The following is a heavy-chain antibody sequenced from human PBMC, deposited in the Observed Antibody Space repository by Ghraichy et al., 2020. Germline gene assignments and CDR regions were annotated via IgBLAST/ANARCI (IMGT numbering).Heavy chain of an antibody. J-gene: IGHJ4*02. D-gene: IGHD1-14*01. CDR2: TYYTSKWYS. CDR1: GESVSNNNVA. CDR3: ARERDNTLGY. Sequence: SQTLSLTCAISGESVSNNNVAWNWIRQSPARGLEWLGRTYYTSKWYSEYAVSVKSRITINPDTPKNQVSLHLNSVTPEDTAVYYCARERDNTLGYWGQGTLVTVSS. V-gene: IGHV6-1*01.